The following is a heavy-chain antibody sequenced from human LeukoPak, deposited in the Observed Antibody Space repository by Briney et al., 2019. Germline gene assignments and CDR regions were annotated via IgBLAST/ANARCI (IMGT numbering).Heavy chain of an antibody. V-gene: IGHV4-34*01. CDR3: ARGCSSTSCLYYFDY. CDR2: INHSGST. Sequence: PSVTLSLTCAVYGGSFSGYYWSWIRQPPGKGLEWIGEINHSGSTNYNPALKSRVTISVDTSKNQFSLKLSSVTAADTAVYYCARGCSSTSCLYYFDYWGQGTLVTVSS. CDR1: GGSFSGYY. J-gene: IGHJ4*02. D-gene: IGHD2-2*01.